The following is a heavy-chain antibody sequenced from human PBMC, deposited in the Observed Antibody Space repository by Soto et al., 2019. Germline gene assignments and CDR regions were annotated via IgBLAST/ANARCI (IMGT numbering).Heavy chain of an antibody. V-gene: IGHV4-31*01. D-gene: IGHD2-21*01. Sequence: SLTCTVSVGSISSGGYYWSLIRQHPGKCLEWTGYIYYSGSTYYNPSYKPQVTRSVDTCKNHFCLKLSTVTAAGTAVYYCTREHTAEGWFDPWGQGTPAPVSS. J-gene: IGHJ5*02. CDR2: IYYSGST. CDR1: VGSISSGGYY. CDR3: TREHTAEGWFDP.